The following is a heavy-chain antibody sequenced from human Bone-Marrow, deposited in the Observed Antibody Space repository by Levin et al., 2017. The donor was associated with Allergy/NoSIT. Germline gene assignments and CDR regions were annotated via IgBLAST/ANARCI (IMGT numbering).Heavy chain of an antibody. Sequence: GESLKISCAASGFTFDDYSMHWVRLVPGKGLDWVSLITWDGSTTYSADSVKGRFTISRDNSKNSLYLEMNSLTTEDTALYYCAKNMLRGVVNYYFSMDVWGKGTTVTVSS. CDR3: AKNMLRGVVNYYFSMDV. J-gene: IGHJ6*03. D-gene: IGHD3-10*01. CDR1: GFTFDDYS. V-gene: IGHV3-43*01. CDR2: ITWDGSTT.